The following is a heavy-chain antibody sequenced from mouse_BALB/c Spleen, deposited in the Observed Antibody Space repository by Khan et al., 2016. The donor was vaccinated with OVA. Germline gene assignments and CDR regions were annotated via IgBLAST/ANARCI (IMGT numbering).Heavy chain of an antibody. V-gene: IGHV1-63*02. J-gene: IGHJ2*01. CDR2: IFPGGGYT. D-gene: IGHD3-1*01. Sequence: VQLQESGAELVRPGTSVKMSCKAAGYTFTNYWIGWVKQRPGHGLEWLGDIFPGGGYTNYNETFKGKATLNADPSSSTAFMQLSIMTSEDSAIDYCARRGEARVTWDYFDYWGQGTTLTVSS. CDR3: ARRGEARVTWDYFDY. CDR1: GYTFTNYW.